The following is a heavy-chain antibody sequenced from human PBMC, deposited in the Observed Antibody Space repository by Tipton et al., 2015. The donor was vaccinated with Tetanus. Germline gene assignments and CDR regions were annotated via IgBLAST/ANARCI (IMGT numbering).Heavy chain of an antibody. Sequence: TLSLTCAVSGGPVSSGAFYWGWVRQGTGKGLEWIGNIYYTGTTYYNPSLRSRLSISVDASKNQFSLKLTSATAADSAIYYCVSAKLRRGFSGSLSSDLWGRGTLATVSS. CDR1: GGPVSSGAFY. CDR3: VSAKLRRGFSGSLSSDL. D-gene: IGHD5-12*01. V-gene: IGHV4-31*11. J-gene: IGHJ2*01. CDR2: IYYTGTT.